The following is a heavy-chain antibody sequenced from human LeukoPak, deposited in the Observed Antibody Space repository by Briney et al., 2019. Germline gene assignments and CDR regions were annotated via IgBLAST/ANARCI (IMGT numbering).Heavy chain of an antibody. CDR1: GGSISTYY. Sequence: SETLSLPCTVSGGSISTYYWSWIRHPPEKGLEWIGYIYYSGSTNYKPSLKSRVTMSEDTSKNQFSLKLSSVTAADTAVYYSAREGVTHNWLDSWGHGTLVTVSS. D-gene: IGHD4-23*01. J-gene: IGHJ5*01. CDR2: IYYSGST. CDR3: AREGVTHNWLDS. V-gene: IGHV4-59*01.